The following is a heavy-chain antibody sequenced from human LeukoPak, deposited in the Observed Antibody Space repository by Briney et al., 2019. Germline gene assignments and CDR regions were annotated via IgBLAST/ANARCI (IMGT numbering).Heavy chain of an antibody. V-gene: IGHV4-30-4*08. Sequence: SQTLSLTCTVSGGSISSGDYYWNWIRQPPGKGLEWIGYIYYSGSTYYNPSLKSRVTISVDTSKNQFSLKLSSVTAADTAVYYCARDRPGAYCSSTSCYKADAFDIWGQGTMVTVSS. J-gene: IGHJ3*02. CDR2: IYYSGST. CDR1: GGSISSGDYY. CDR3: ARDRPGAYCSSTSCYKADAFDI. D-gene: IGHD2-2*02.